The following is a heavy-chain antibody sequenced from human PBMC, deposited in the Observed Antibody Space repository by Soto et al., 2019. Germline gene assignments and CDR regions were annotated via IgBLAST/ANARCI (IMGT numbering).Heavy chain of an antibody. D-gene: IGHD3-3*01. CDR2: ISAYNGNT. V-gene: IGHV1-18*04. J-gene: IGHJ6*02. CDR1: GYTFTSYG. Sequence: ASVKVSCKASGYTFTSYGISWVRQAPGQGREWMGWISAYNGNTNYAQKLQGRVTMTTDTSTSTAYMELRSLRSDDTAVYYCARTYYDFWSGYSRGDYYGMDVWGQGXTVTVSS. CDR3: ARTYYDFWSGYSRGDYYGMDV.